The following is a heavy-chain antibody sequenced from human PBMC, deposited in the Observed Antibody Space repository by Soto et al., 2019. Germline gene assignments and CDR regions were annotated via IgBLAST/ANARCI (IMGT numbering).Heavy chain of an antibody. D-gene: IGHD3-10*01. V-gene: IGHV3-23*01. J-gene: IGHJ6*02. Sequence: DVQLLESGGHLVQPGGSLRLSCAASGFTFSSYAMSWVRQAPGKGREWVSRVSAGGDMTYYSDSVKGRLTISRDNSNNALFLQMSSLRIEDTALYYCARGDRGGSGSPASYYYSGLDVWGQGATVTVS. CDR3: ARGDRGGSGSPASYYYSGLDV. CDR1: GFTFSSYA. CDR2: VSAGGDMT.